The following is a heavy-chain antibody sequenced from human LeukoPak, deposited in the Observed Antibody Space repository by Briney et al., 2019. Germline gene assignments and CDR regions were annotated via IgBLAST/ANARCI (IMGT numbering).Heavy chain of an antibody. CDR2: ISAYNGNT. CDR3: AREYSGSYPDAFDI. D-gene: IGHD1-26*01. CDR1: GYTFTSYG. V-gene: IGHV1-18*01. J-gene: IGHJ3*02. Sequence: ASVKVSCKASGYTFTSYGISWVRQAPGQGLEWMGWISAYNGNTNYAQKLQGRVTMTTDTSTSTAYMELRSLRSDDTAVYYCAREYSGSYPDAFDIWGQGTMVTVSS.